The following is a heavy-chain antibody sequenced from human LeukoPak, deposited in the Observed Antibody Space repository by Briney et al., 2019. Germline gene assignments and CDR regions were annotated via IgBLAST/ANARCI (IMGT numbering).Heavy chain of an antibody. CDR1: GYTFTGYY. J-gene: IGHJ5*02. D-gene: IGHD5-12*01. CDR2: INPNSGDT. Sequence: GASVKVSCKASGYTFTGYYMYWVRQAPGQGLEWMGWINPNSGDTNYAQRFQGRVTMTRDTSISTAYMDLSRMTSDDTAVYYCARDEGGGYAYYPWFDPWGQGTLVTVSS. CDR3: ARDEGGGYAYYPWFDP. V-gene: IGHV1-2*02.